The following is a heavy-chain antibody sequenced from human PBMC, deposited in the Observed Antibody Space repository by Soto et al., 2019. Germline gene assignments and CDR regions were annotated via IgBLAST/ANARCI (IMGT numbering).Heavy chain of an antibody. V-gene: IGHV4-38-2*02. CDR1: GYSISSGYF. CDR3: ARDLYRDGYNGGYFDY. Sequence: PSETLSLTCGVSGYSISSGYFWGWIRQPPGKGLEWIGSMYQSGSTYYNPSLKSRVTISIDTSKNQFTLKLTSVSAADTAVYYCARDLYRDGYNGGYFDYWGQGSLVTVSS. D-gene: IGHD5-12*01. CDR2: MYQSGST. J-gene: IGHJ4*02.